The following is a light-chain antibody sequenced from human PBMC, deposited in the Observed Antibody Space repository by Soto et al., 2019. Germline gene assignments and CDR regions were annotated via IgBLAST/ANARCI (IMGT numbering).Light chain of an antibody. CDR3: AAWDDSLNGYV. Sequence: HSVLTQPPSASGTPGQRVTISCSGSSSNIGSNAVSWYQQLPGTAPKLLIYGNNQRPSGVPDRFSGSKSGTSASLAISGLQSEDEADYYCAAWDDSLNGYVFGAGTKVTV. CDR1: SSNIGSNA. J-gene: IGLJ1*01. V-gene: IGLV1-44*01. CDR2: GNN.